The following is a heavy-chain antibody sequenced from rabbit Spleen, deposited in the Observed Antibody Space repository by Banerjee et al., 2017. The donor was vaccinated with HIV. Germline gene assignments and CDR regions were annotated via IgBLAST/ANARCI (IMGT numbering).Heavy chain of an antibody. CDR3: ARDTGSSFSTYGMDL. V-gene: IGHV1S45*01. Sequence: QEQLVESGGGLVKPEGSLKLSCTASAFSFSNNYVMCWVRQAPGKGLEWIACIYAGSSGNTWYASWAKGRFTISKTSSTTVTLQMPSLTAADTATYFCARDTGSSFSTYGMDLWGPGTLVTVS. CDR2: IYAGSSGNT. D-gene: IGHD8-1*01. J-gene: IGHJ6*01. CDR1: AFSFSNNYV.